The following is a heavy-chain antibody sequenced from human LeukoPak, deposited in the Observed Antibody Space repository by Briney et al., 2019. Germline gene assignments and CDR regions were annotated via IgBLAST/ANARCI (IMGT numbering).Heavy chain of an antibody. CDR2: INPDSGGT. CDR1: GYSFTGYY. CDR3: GRDFRDSLDY. V-gene: IGHV1-2*02. J-gene: IGHJ4*02. Sequence: GASVKVSCRVSGYSFTGYYMHWVRQAPGEGLEWMGRINPDSGGTNFAQKFQGRVTMTRDTSISTAYMELSRLRSDDTAVYYCGRDFRDSLDYWGQGTLVTVSS.